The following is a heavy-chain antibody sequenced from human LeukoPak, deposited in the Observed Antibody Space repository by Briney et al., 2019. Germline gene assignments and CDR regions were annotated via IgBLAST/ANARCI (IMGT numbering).Heavy chain of an antibody. J-gene: IGHJ4*02. CDR2: IKYDGSEK. CDR1: GFTFSSYW. V-gene: IGHV3-7*03. Sequence: GGSLRLSCAASGFTFSSYWMNWVRQAPGKGPEWVASIKYDGSEKYYVDSVKGRFTVSRDNAQNSLTLQMNRLRAEDTAVYYCARVPDIVATVYFDCWGQGTLVTVSS. D-gene: IGHD5-12*01. CDR3: ARVPDIVATVYFDC.